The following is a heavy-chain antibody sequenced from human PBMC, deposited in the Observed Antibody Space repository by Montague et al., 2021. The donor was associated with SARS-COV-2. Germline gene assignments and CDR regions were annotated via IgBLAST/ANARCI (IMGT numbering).Heavy chain of an antibody. D-gene: IGHD2-2*01. CDR3: ARLGPDRHFSTSTCSAY. J-gene: IGHJ4*02. V-gene: IGHV4-59*01. Sequence: SETLSLTCTVSGGSITVYYWTWIRQPPGKGLEWIGYIYKSGGTKYNPSLKSRVTISVDTSKNQFSLSLSSVTAADTALYYCARLGPDRHFSTSTCSAYWGQGTLVTVSS. CDR2: IYKSGGT. CDR1: GGSITVYY.